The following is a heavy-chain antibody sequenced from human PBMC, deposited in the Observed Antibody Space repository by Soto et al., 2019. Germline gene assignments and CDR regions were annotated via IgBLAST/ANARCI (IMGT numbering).Heavy chain of an antibody. D-gene: IGHD3-10*01. CDR2: MFHRGNT. J-gene: IGHJ4*02. CDR3: ARHRGPTGPNY. Sequence: QLQLQESGPGLVKPSETLSLTCTVSGDSISSDGYHWGWIRQTPGKGLEWIGSMFHRGNTYHSPSLKSRVTISVDTSKNQFCLNLRSVTAADTAVYYCARHRGPTGPNYWGQGTLVTVSS. V-gene: IGHV4-39*01. CDR1: GDSISSDGYH.